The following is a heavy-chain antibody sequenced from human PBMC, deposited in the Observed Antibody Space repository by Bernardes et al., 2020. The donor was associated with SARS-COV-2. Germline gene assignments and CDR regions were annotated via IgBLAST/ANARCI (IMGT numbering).Heavy chain of an antibody. J-gene: IGHJ4*02. CDR2: LASTGET. CDR1: GFTFSNYD. D-gene: IGHD1-26*01. CDR3: ARGLGRGPYYYFDY. Sequence: GGSLRLSCAASGFTFSNYDMHWVRQTTGKGLEWVSSLASTGETHYPDSVKGRFTISRENAKSSLYLQMNNLRAGDTAVYFCARGLGRGPYYYFDYWGQGIQVTVSS. V-gene: IGHV3-13*01.